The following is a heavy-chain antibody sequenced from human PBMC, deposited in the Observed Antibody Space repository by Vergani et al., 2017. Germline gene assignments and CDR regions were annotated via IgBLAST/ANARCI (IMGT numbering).Heavy chain of an antibody. CDR3: ARVIPDCSGGSCYYFDY. D-gene: IGHD2-15*01. V-gene: IGHV3-53*01. CDR1: GFTVSSNY. Sequence: EVQLVEYGGGLIQPGGSLRLSCAASGFTVSSNYMSWVRQAPGKGLEWVSVIYSGGSTYYADSVKGRFTISRDNSKNTLYLQMNSLRAEDTAVYYCARVIPDCSGGSCYYFDYWGQGTLVTVSS. J-gene: IGHJ4*02. CDR2: IYSGGST.